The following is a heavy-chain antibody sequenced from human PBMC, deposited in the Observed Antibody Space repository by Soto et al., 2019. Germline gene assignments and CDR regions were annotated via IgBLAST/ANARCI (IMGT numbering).Heavy chain of an antibody. CDR3: ARVILTCVGHCLYFDY. J-gene: IGHJ4*02. CDR2: VSNSGDKT. D-gene: IGHD3-10*01. V-gene: IGHV3-23*01. Sequence: EVQLLESGGGLVQPGGSLRLSCAASGFTFSNYAMSWVRQAPGTGLEWVSDVSNSGDKTFYTDSVRGRFTISRDNSRNTLYLQMNNLRAEDTARYYCARVILTCVGHCLYFDYWGPGILATVSS. CDR1: GFTFSNYA.